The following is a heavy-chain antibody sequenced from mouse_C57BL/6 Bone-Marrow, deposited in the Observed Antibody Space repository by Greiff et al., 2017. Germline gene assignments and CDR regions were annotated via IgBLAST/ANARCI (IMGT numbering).Heavy chain of an antibody. Sequence: QVQLKQPGAELVKPGASVKLSCKASGYTFTSYWMHWVKQRPGQGLEWIGMIHPNSGSTNYNEKFKSKATLTVDKSSSTAYMQLSSLTSEDSAVYYCAYYDYDAWFAYWGQGTLVTVSA. J-gene: IGHJ3*01. CDR3: AYYDYDAWFAY. V-gene: IGHV1-64*01. D-gene: IGHD2-4*01. CDR1: GYTFTSYW. CDR2: IHPNSGST.